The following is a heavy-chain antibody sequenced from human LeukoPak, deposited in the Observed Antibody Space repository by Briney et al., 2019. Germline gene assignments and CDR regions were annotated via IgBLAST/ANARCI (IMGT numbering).Heavy chain of an antibody. V-gene: IGHV1-2*06. CDR1: GYTFTGYY. CDR2: INPNSGGT. D-gene: IGHD3-10*01. Sequence: ASVKVSCKASGYTFTGYYMHWVRQAPGQGLEWMGRINPNSGGTNYAQKFRGRVTMTRDTSISTDCMELSRLRSDDTAVYYCAREVRSWFGELFMDYFDYWGQGTLVTVSS. CDR3: AREVRSWFGELFMDYFDY. J-gene: IGHJ4*02.